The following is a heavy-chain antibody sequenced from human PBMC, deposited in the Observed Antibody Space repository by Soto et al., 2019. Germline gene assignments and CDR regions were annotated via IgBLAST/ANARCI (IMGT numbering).Heavy chain of an antibody. J-gene: IGHJ5*02. CDR2: INHSGRT. Sequence: SETLSLTCAVYGGSFSGYYWSWIRQPPGKGLEWIGEINHSGRTNYNPSLKSRVTISVDTSKNQFSLKLSSVTAADTVVYYCARGLVRTAIRGNWFDPWGQGTLVTVSS. CDR3: ARGLVRTAIRGNWFDP. D-gene: IGHD2-21*02. CDR1: GGSFSGYY. V-gene: IGHV4-34*01.